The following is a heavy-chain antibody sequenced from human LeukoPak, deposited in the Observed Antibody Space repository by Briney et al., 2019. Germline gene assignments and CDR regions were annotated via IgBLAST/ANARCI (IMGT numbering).Heavy chain of an antibody. V-gene: IGHV3-23*01. CDR2: ISGGGPVT. CDR3: ARRGSSGWYDY. CDR1: GFTFDDYA. Sequence: GGSLRLSCAASGFTFDDYAMHWVRQAPGKGLECVSAISGGGPVTYYTDSVKGRFTISRDNSKNTLYLEMNSLRAEDTAVYYCARRGSSGWYDYWGQGTLVTVSS. J-gene: IGHJ4*02. D-gene: IGHD6-19*01.